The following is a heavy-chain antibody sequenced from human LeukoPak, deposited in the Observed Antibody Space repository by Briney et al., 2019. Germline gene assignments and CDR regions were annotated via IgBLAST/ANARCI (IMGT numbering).Heavy chain of an antibody. CDR1: GFTFSSYE. J-gene: IGHJ6*02. Sequence: GGSLRLSCAASGFTFSSYEMNWVRQAPGKGLEWISYINPNGNTIYYADSVKGRFTISRDNAKNSLYLQMNSLRAEDTAVYYCARDPRGYRNGYNGMDVWGQGTTVTVSS. CDR2: INPNGNTI. CDR3: ARDPRGYRNGYNGMDV. V-gene: IGHV3-48*03. D-gene: IGHD5-18*01.